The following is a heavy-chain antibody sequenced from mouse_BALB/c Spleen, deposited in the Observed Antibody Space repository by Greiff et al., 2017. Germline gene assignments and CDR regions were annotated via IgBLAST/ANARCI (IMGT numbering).Heavy chain of an antibody. J-gene: IGHJ3*01. CDR1: GYSITSDYA. Sequence: EVQLQQSGPGLVKPSQSLSLTCTVTGYSITSDYAWNWIRQFPGNKLEWMGYISYSGSTSYNPSLKSRISITRDTSKNQFFLQLNSVTTEDTATYYCARCGNYSWFAYWGQGTLVTVSA. CDR2: ISYSGST. V-gene: IGHV3-2*02. CDR3: ARCGNYSWFAY. D-gene: IGHD2-1*01.